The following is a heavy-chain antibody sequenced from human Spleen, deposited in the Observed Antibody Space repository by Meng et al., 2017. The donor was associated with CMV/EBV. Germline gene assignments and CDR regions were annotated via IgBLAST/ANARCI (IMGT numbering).Heavy chain of an antibody. Sequence: QRVQAGGEVKKPGPSVKVACKASGYTFTSYGISWVRQAPGQGLEWMGIINPSGGSTSYAQKFQGRVTMTRDTSTSTVYMELSSLRSEDTAVYYCARDRDILTDRNWFDPWGQGTLVTVSS. CDR3: ARDRDILTDRNWFDP. V-gene: IGHV1-46*01. CDR2: INPSGGST. D-gene: IGHD3-9*01. CDR1: GYTFTSYG. J-gene: IGHJ5*02.